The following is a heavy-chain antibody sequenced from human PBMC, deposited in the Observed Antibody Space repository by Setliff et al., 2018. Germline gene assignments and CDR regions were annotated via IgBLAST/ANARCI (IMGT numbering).Heavy chain of an antibody. CDR1: GGSFSGYS. CDR3: TRVPNLYGYLGS. J-gene: IGHJ4*02. Sequence: PSETLSLTCAVYGGSFSGYSWSWIRQPQGKGMEWIGNINQSGSTNYNPYLKSRVTISLDTSKYKFSLKLSYVTAAATAVYYCTRVPNLYGYLGSLGRGTLVTVSS. CDR2: INQSGST. V-gene: IGHV4-34*01. D-gene: IGHD4-17*01.